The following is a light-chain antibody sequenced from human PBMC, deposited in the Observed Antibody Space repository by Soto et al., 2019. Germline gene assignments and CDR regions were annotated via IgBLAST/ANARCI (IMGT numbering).Light chain of an antibody. V-gene: IGKV3-20*01. CDR3: QPYSRPPT. Sequence: EIVLTQSPGTLSLSPGERATLSCRASQSVSSNYLAWYQQKPGQARSLLIYGASSRATGIPERFSGSGSSTVTTLTISRVEDEFVVVYYCQPYSRPPTFGPGTKVEIK. J-gene: IGKJ3*01. CDR2: GAS. CDR1: QSVSSNY.